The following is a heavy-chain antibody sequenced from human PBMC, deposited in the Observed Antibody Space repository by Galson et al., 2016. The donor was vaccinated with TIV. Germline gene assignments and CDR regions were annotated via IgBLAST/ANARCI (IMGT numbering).Heavy chain of an antibody. D-gene: IGHD1-26*01. CDR2: IGRGANFR. Sequence: SLRLSCAASGFAVSSYEMNRVRQAPGKGLEWLSYIGRGANFRDYSDSVKGRFTVSEDNAKNSLYLQMSSLRAEDTGVYYCARDGGNAWEYDCWGQGTLVTVSP. CDR3: ARDGGNAWEYDC. CDR1: GFAVSSYE. J-gene: IGHJ4*02. V-gene: IGHV3-48*03.